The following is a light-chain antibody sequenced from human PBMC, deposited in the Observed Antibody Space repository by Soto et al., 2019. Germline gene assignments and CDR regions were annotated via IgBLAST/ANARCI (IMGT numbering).Light chain of an antibody. CDR1: SSNIGNNY. CDR3: GTWDSSLSAVL. J-gene: IGLJ3*02. V-gene: IGLV1-51*01. Sequence: QSVLTQPPSVSAAPGQKVTISCSGSSSNIGNNYVSWYQQFPGTAPILLIYDSNKRLSGIPDRFSGSKAGTSATLGITGLQTGDEADYYCGTWDSSLSAVLFGGGTKLTVL. CDR2: DSN.